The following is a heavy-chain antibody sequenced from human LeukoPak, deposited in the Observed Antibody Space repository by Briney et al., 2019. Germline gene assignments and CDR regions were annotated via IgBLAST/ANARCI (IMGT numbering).Heavy chain of an antibody. D-gene: IGHD2-2*01. CDR1: EFTFSSYA. CDR2: ISGSGGST. V-gene: IGHV3-23*01. J-gene: IGHJ4*02. Sequence: GSLRLSCAASEFTFSSYAMSWVRQAPGKGLEWVSAISGSGGSTYYADSVKGRFTISRDNSKNTLYLQMNSLRAEDTAVYYCAKTPTVVLAAYDYWGQGTLVTVSS. CDR3: AKTPTVVLAAYDY.